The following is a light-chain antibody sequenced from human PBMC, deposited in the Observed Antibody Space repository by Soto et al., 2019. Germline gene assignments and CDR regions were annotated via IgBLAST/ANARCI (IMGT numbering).Light chain of an antibody. V-gene: IGLV2-14*01. J-gene: IGLJ1*01. CDR1: SSDVGAYNY. CDR2: EVS. Sequence: QSVLTQPASVSVSPGQSITISCTGTSSDVGAYNYVSWYQQHPGKAPKLMIYEVSNRPSGVSNRFSGSKSGNTASLTISGLQAEDEDDYYCSSFTNTSTRYVFGTGTKVTVL. CDR3: SSFTNTSTRYV.